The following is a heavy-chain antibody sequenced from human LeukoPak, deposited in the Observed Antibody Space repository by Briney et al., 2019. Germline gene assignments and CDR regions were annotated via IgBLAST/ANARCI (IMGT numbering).Heavy chain of an antibody. J-gene: IGHJ4*02. CDR3: ARDREYSSSSAEVAGTDY. CDR2: ISSSSSYI. V-gene: IGHV3-21*01. Sequence: GGSLRLSCAASGFTFSSYSMNLVRQAPGKGLEWVSSISSSSSYIYYADSVKGRFTISRDNAKNSLYLQMNSLRAEDTAVYYCARDREYSSSSAEVAGTDYWGQGTLVTVSS. CDR1: GFTFSSYS. D-gene: IGHD6-6*01.